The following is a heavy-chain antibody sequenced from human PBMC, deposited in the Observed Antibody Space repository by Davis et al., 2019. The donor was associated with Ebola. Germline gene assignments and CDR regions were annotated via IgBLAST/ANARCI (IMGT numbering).Heavy chain of an antibody. CDR2: IYYSGST. CDR1: GGSISSYY. Sequence: PSETLSLTCTVSGGSISSYYWSWIRQPPGKGLEWTGYIYYSGSTNYNPSLKSRVTISVDTSKNQFSLKLSSVTAADTAVYYCARFDYYGMDVWGQGTTVTVSS. V-gene: IGHV4-59*12. CDR3: ARFDYYGMDV. J-gene: IGHJ6*02.